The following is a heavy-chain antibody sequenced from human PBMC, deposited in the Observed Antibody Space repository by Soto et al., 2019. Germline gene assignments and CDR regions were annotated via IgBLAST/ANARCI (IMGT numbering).Heavy chain of an antibody. V-gene: IGHV3-11*01. D-gene: IGHD6-19*01. CDR2: ISSSATII. Sequence: QVQLVESGGGLVKPGGSLRLSCEASGFTLSDYYMTWIRQAPGKGLEWISYISSSATIIYYADSVKGRFTISRDNAKTSLYLQMNSLRADAPAVYYCARAVKQWLVGGDYYYYYMDVWGKGTTVTVSS. CDR1: GFTLSDYY. J-gene: IGHJ6*03. CDR3: ARAVKQWLVGGDYYYYYMDV.